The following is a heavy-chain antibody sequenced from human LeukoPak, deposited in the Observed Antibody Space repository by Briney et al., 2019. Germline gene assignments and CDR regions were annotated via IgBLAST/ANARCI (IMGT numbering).Heavy chain of an antibody. V-gene: IGHV4-59*08. Sequence: SETLSLTCTVSGGSISSYYWSWIRQPPGKGLEWIGYIYYSGSTNYNPSLKSRVTISVDTSKNQFSLKLSSVTAADTAVYYCARGVTIFGVPTPYYMDVWGKGTTVTVSS. CDR1: GGSISSYY. J-gene: IGHJ6*03. CDR3: ARGVTIFGVPTPYYMDV. D-gene: IGHD3-3*01. CDR2: IYYSGST.